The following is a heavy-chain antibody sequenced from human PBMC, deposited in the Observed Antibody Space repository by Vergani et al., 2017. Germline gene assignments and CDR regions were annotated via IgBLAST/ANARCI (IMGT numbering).Heavy chain of an antibody. CDR3: AGTYYDFWTGFYYYGMDV. CDR1: GGSISSYY. V-gene: IGHV4-4*07. J-gene: IGHJ6*02. Sequence: QVQLQESGPGLVKPSETLSLTCTVSGGSISSYYWSWIRQPAGKGLDWIGRIYTSGSTNYNPSLKSRVTMSVDTSKNQFSLKLSSVTAADTAVYYCAGTYYDFWTGFYYYGMDVWGQGTTVTVSS. D-gene: IGHD3-3*01. CDR2: IYTSGST.